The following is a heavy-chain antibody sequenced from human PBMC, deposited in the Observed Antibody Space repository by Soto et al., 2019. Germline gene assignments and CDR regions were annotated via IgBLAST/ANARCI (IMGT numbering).Heavy chain of an antibody. CDR1: AGSFRGYY. CDR2: INHSGST. D-gene: IGHD6-19*01. J-gene: IGHJ6*02. V-gene: IGHV4-34*01. CDR3: ARWGRLAVAGIYYYYYYGMDV. Sequence: TSDTLSLTYAVYAGSFRGYYWSWIRQPPGKELEWIGEINHSGSTNYNPSLKSRVTISVDTSKNQFSLKLSSVTAADTAVYYCARWGRLAVAGIYYYYYYGMDVWGQGTTVT.